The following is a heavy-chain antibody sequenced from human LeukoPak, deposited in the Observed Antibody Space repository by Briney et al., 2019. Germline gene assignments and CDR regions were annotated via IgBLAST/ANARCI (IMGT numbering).Heavy chain of an antibody. V-gene: IGHV1-2*02. D-gene: IGHD7-27*01. J-gene: IGHJ3*02. CDR3: GRNRLGKALDI. CDR2: INPNSGGT. Sequence: ASVKVSCKASGYTFTDYYLHWVRQAPGQGREWMGWINPNSGGTKFEQNFQDRVTMTRDTSISTAYLELSRLRSDDTAVYYCGRNRLGKALDIWGQGTLVTVSS. CDR1: GYTFTDYY.